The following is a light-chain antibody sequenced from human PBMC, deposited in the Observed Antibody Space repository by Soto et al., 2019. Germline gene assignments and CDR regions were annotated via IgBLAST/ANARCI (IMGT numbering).Light chain of an antibody. CDR3: HHYNNWPPWT. CDR2: GAS. CDR1: QSVSSN. V-gene: IGKV3-15*01. Sequence: EIVMTQSPATLSVSPGERATLSCRASQSVSSNLAWYQQKPGQAPRLLIYGASNRATGIPARFSGIGFGTEFTLTISSLQSEDFAVYYGHHYNNWPPWTFGQWTKVEIK. J-gene: IGKJ1*01.